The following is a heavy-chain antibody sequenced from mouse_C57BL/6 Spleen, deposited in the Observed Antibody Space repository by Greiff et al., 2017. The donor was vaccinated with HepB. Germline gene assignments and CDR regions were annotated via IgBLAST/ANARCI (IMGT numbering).Heavy chain of an antibody. Sequence: QVQLQQSGAELVKPGASVKLSCKASGYTFTSYWMQWVKQRPGQGLEWIGEIDPSDSYTNYNQKFKGKATLTVDTSSSTAYMQLSSLTSEDSAVYYCARPLYDGYYVRYYAMDYWGQGTSVTVSS. J-gene: IGHJ4*01. CDR2: IDPSDSYT. V-gene: IGHV1-50*01. CDR1: GYTFTSYW. CDR3: ARPLYDGYYVRYYAMDY. D-gene: IGHD2-3*01.